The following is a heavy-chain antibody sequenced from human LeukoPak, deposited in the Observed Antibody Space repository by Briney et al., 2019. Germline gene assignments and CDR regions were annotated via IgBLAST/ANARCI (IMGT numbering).Heavy chain of an antibody. V-gene: IGHV3-73*01. D-gene: IGHD3-22*01. J-gene: IGHJ4*02. CDR3: TRTSDYYDSSGYDT. CDR1: GFTFSGSA. CDR2: IRSKANSYAT. Sequence: PGGSLRLSCATSGFTFSGSAMHWVRQASGKGLEWVGRIRSKANSYATAYAASVKGRFTISRDDSKNTAYLQMNSLKTEDTAVYYCTRTSDYYDSSGYDTWGKGTLVTVSS.